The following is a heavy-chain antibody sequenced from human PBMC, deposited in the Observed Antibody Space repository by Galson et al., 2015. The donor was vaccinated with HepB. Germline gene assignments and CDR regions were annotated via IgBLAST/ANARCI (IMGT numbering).Heavy chain of an antibody. D-gene: IGHD6-13*01. CDR2: INPSGDST. CDR3: AREVWHEYYAMDV. J-gene: IGHJ6*02. CDR1: GNSFISYY. V-gene: IGHV1-46*01. Sequence: SGNSFISYYMHWVRQAPGQGLEWMGIINPSGDSTGYAQKFQGRVTMTRDTSTSTVYMELGSLRSEDTAVYYCAREVWHEYYAMDVWGQGTTVTVSS.